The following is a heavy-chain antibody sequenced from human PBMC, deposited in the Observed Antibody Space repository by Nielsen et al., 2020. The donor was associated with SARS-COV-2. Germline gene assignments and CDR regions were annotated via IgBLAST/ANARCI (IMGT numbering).Heavy chain of an antibody. CDR2: IYYSGST. J-gene: IGHJ6*02. CDR1: GGSISSYY. CDR3: ARQGGDYSNYVFYYYYYGMDV. Sequence: SETLSLTCTVSGGSISSYYWGWIRQPPGKGLEWIGSIYYSGSTYYNPSLKSRVTISVDTSKNQFSLKLSSVTAADTAVYYCARQGGDYSNYVFYYYYYGMDVWGQGTTVTVSS. V-gene: IGHV4-39*01. D-gene: IGHD4-11*01.